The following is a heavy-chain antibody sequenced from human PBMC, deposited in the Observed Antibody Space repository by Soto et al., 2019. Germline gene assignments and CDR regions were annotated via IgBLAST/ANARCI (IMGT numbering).Heavy chain of an antibody. Sequence: EVQLVESGGGLVQPGGSLRLSCAASGFTFSSYWMSWVRQAPGKGLQWVANIKQAGSDKYYVDSVKGRFTISRDNAKNSLDLQMNSLRAEDTSVYYCARTYCSGVTCDGIPLWHWGQGTLVTVSS. D-gene: IGHD2-15*01. V-gene: IGHV3-7*04. CDR2: IKQAGSDK. CDR1: GFTFSSYW. J-gene: IGHJ4*02. CDR3: ARTYCSGVTCDGIPLWH.